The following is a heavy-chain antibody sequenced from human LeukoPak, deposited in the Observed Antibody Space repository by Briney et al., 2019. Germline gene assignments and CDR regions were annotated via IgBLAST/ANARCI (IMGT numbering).Heavy chain of an antibody. J-gene: IGHJ4*02. CDR2: IYYNGRT. D-gene: IGHD2-2*01. CDR1: GGSISSYY. Sequence: SETPSLTCAVSGGSISSYYWSWIRQSPGRGLEYIGHIYYNGRTDYNPSLKSRVTISVDTSRNQFSLKLNSVTAADTAVYFCARWYCSRGTCYYLDYWGQGTLVTVSS. V-gene: IGHV4-59*01. CDR3: ARWYCSRGTCYYLDY.